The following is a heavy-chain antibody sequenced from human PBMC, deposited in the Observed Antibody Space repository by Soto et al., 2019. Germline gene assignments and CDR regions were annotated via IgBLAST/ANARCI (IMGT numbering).Heavy chain of an antibody. D-gene: IGHD3-3*01. CDR2: INPSGGYT. Sequence: QVQLVQSGAEVKKPGASVKVSCQTSGYTFTSYYIHWVRQAPGQGLAWMGIINPSGGYTKYSKKFQYRVTMTRDAATNIVYMELSSLTSEDTAVYFCARSRSMGDWSASVTPYAYGMDVWGQGTTVTVSS. CDR3: ARSRSMGDWSASVTPYAYGMDV. V-gene: IGHV1-46*01. J-gene: IGHJ6*02. CDR1: GYTFTSYY.